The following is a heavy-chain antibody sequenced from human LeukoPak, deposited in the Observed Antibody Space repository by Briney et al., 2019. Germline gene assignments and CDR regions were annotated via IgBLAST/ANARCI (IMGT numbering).Heavy chain of an antibody. Sequence: SETLSLTCTVSGGSVSSGSYYWSWIRQPPGKGLEWLGYIYYSGSTNYNPLLKSRVTISVDTSKNQFSLRLSSVTAADTAVYYCARLSHISSSWVQLEYWGQGTLVTVSS. CDR1: GGSVSSGSYY. CDR2: IYYSGST. J-gene: IGHJ4*02. D-gene: IGHD6-13*01. CDR3: ARLSHISSSWVQLEY. V-gene: IGHV4-61*01.